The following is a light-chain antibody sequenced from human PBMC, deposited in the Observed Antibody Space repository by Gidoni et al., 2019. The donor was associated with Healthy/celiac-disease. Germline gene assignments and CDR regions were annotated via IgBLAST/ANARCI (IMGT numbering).Light chain of an antibody. J-gene: IGLJ2*01. CDR2: QDS. Sequence: SYELTQPPSVSVSPGQTASITCSGDKLGDKYASWYQQKPGQPPVLVIYQDSKRPSGIPERFSGSNSGNTATLTISGTQAMDEADYYCQAWDSSVVFGGGTKLTVL. V-gene: IGLV3-1*01. CDR1: KLGDKY. CDR3: QAWDSSVV.